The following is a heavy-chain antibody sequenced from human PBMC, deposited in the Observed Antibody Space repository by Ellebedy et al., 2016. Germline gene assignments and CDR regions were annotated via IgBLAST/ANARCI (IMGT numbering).Heavy chain of an antibody. CDR1: GYSFSTYW. CDR3: ARHGGSYYGSGSYYPDY. Sequence: GGSLRLXXKGSGYSFSTYWLGWVRQMPGKGLEWMGIIYPGDSDTRYSPSFQGQVTISADKSISTAYLQWSSLKASDTAMYYCARHGGSYYGSGSYYPDYWGQGTLVTVSS. J-gene: IGHJ4*02. V-gene: IGHV5-51*01. CDR2: IYPGDSDT. D-gene: IGHD3-10*01.